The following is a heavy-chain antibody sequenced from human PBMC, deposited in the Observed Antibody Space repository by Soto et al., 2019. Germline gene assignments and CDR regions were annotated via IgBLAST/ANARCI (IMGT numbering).Heavy chain of an antibody. Sequence: EVQLVESGGNLVQPGGSLRLSCAASGFRFSIYSMNWVRQAPGKGLEWSAYITSDTKTIKYADSVRGRFTISRDNGKNSVYLQMNSLRAEDTAVYYCARSVEGHFDYWGQGTVVTVSA. CDR1: GFRFSIYS. V-gene: IGHV3-48*01. D-gene: IGHD6-19*01. J-gene: IGHJ4*02. CDR3: ARSVEGHFDY. CDR2: ITSDTKTI.